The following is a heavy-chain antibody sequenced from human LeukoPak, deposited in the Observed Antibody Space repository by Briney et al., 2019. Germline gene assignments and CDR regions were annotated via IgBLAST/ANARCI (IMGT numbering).Heavy chain of an antibody. CDR2: ISAYNGNT. D-gene: IGHD5-18*01. J-gene: IGHJ4*02. Sequence: ASVKVSCKASGYTFTAYYIHWVRQAPGQGLEWMGWISAYNGNTNYAQKLQGRVTMTTDTSTSTAYMELRSLRSDDTAVYYCARNPGIQLWSAYFDYWGQGTLVTVSS. CDR1: GYTFTAYY. V-gene: IGHV1-18*04. CDR3: ARNPGIQLWSAYFDY.